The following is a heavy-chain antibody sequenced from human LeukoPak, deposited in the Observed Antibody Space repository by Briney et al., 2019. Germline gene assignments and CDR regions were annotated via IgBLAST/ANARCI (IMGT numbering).Heavy chain of an antibody. J-gene: IGHJ6*02. D-gene: IGHD3-10*01. V-gene: IGHV3-30*04. CDR1: GFTFSNYA. Sequence: PGGSLRLSCAASGFTFSNYAMHWVRQAPGKGLVWVAVISYDGCNQYYADSVKGRFTISRDNSKHTLYLQMNSLRPEDTAVYYRARPRGFYYYYYVMDVWGQGTTVTVSS. CDR3: ARPRGFYYYYYVMDV. CDR2: ISYDGCNQ.